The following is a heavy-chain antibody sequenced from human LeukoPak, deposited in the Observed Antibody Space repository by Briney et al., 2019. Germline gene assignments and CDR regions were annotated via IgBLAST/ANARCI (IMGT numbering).Heavy chain of an antibody. CDR1: GFTVSSNY. J-gene: IGHJ4*02. Sequence: GGSLRLSCAVSGFTVSSNYMSWVRQAPGKGLEWVSVIYSGGSTYYADSVKGRFTISRDNSKNTLYLQMNSLRAEDTAVYYCARDERYSLDYWGQGTLVTVSS. CDR3: ARDERYSLDY. CDR2: IYSGGST. V-gene: IGHV3-53*01. D-gene: IGHD2-15*01.